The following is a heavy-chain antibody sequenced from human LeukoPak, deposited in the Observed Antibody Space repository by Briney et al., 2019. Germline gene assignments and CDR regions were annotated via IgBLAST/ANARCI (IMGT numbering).Heavy chain of an antibody. V-gene: IGHV1-18*01. CDR1: GYTFTSYG. J-gene: IGHJ4*02. D-gene: IGHD3-9*01. CDR2: ISAYNGNT. Sequence: ASVKVSCKASGYTFTSYGISWVRQAPGQGLEWMGWISAYNGNTNYAQKVQGRVTMTTDTSTSTAYMELRSLRSDDTAVYYCARGRGYDILTGYSEWGQGTLVTVSS. CDR3: ARGRGYDILTGYSE.